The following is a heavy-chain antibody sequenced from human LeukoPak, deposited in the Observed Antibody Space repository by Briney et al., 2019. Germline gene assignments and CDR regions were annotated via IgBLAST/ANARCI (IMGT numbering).Heavy chain of an antibody. J-gene: IGHJ6*02. V-gene: IGHV3-7*01. Sequence: GGSLRLSCAASGFTFSSYWMSWVRQAPGKGLEWVANIKQDGSEKYYVDSVKGRFTISRDNAKNSLYLQMNSLRAEDTAVYYCARDAFGSGHRREDYYYYGMDVWGQGTTVTVSS. CDR1: GFTFSSYW. D-gene: IGHD6-19*01. CDR2: IKQDGSEK. CDR3: ARDAFGSGHRREDYYYYGMDV.